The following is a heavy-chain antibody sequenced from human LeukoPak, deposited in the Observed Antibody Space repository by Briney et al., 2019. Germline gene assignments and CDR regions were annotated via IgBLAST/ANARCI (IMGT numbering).Heavy chain of an antibody. CDR1: GFTFSSYE. Sequence: PGGSPRLSCAASGFTFSSYEMNWVRQAPGKGLEWVSYISSRSSTIYYADSVKGRFTISRDNSKNTLYLQMNSLRAEDTAVYYCAKYYGDDPDYYYYMDVWGKGTTVTISS. V-gene: IGHV3-48*03. J-gene: IGHJ6*03. CDR3: AKYYGDDPDYYYYMDV. D-gene: IGHD4-17*01. CDR2: ISSRSSTI.